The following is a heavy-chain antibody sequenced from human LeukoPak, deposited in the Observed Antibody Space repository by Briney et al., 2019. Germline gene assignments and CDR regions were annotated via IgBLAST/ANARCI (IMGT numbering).Heavy chain of an antibody. V-gene: IGHV3-30*02. Sequence: SGGSLRLSCAACRFTFSSYGMHWVRQAPGKGLEWVAVIWYGGSNKYYADSVKGRFTISRDNSKNTLYLQMNSLRAEDTAVYYCAKGVYHLIPWGMDYWGQGTLVSVSS. CDR3: AKGVYHLIPWGMDY. D-gene: IGHD3-16*01. J-gene: IGHJ4*02. CDR1: RFTFSSYG. CDR2: IWYGGSNK.